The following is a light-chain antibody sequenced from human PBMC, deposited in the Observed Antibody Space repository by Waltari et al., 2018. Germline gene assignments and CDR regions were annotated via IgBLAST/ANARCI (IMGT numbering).Light chain of an antibody. CDR3: SSYAGSNNLV. CDR2: EVT. V-gene: IGLV2-8*01. CDR1: RRDVGGYNY. Sequence: QSALTQPPSASGSPGQSVAISCTGARRDVGGYNYVSWYQQHPRKAPKLLIYEVTKRRSGVPDRFSGAKSGNTASLTVSGLQAEDEADYYCSSYAGSNNLVFGGGTKLTVL. J-gene: IGLJ2*01.